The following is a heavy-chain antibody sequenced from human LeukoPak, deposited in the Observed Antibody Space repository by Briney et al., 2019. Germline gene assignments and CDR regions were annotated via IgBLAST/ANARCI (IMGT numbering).Heavy chain of an antibody. CDR2: ISAYNGNT. V-gene: IGHV1-18*01. J-gene: IGHJ6*02. D-gene: IGHD3-3*01. Sequence: ASVKVSCKASGGTFSSYAISWVRQAPGQGLEWMGWISAYNGNTNYAQKLQGRVTMTTDTSTSTAYMELRSLRSDDTAVYYCARDRLFGSMDVWGQGTTVTVSS. CDR3: ARDRLFGSMDV. CDR1: GGTFSSYA.